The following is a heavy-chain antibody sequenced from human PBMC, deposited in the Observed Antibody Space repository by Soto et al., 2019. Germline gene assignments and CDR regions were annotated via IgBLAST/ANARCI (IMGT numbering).Heavy chain of an antibody. D-gene: IGHD1-26*01. V-gene: IGHV3-74*01. J-gene: IGHJ3*01. CDR1: GFTFSYYC. Sequence: EVQLVESGGGLVRPGGSLRLSCAASGFTFSYYCMHWVRQAPGKGLVWVSRIHSDGSSTTYGDFVKGRFIISRDNARNRVNLNMNSVRVEDTGVYYCSRGDRGVLDLWGKGTVVTVSS. CDR3: SRGDRGVLDL. CDR2: IHSDGSST.